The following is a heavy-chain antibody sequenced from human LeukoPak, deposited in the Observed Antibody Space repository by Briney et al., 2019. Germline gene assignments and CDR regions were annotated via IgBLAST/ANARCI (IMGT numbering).Heavy chain of an antibody. CDR3: ARDFWSGYSIVGYYFDH. CDR1: GFTFSSYG. V-gene: IGHV3-30*19. J-gene: IGHJ4*02. Sequence: GGSLRLSCAASGFTFSSYGMHWVRQAPGKGLEWVAIISYDGINQYYADSVKGRFTISRDNSKNTLYLQMNSLRAEDTAVYYCARDFWSGYSIVGYYFDHWGQGTLVTVSS. D-gene: IGHD3-3*01. CDR2: ISYDGINQ.